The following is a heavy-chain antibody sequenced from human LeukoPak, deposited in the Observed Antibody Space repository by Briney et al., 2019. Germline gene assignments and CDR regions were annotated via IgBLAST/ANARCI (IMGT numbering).Heavy chain of an antibody. CDR2: IHNAGST. V-gene: IGHV4-39*01. CDR1: GDSISSSTYY. Sequence: SQTLSLTCTVSGDSISSSTYYWGCIRQPPGKGLEWIVSIHNAGSTYYNPSLKSRVSISVDTSKAHFSLKLRSATAADTAVYYCARHGGISGVGPTEDYWGQGTLVTVSS. J-gene: IGHJ4*02. CDR3: ARHGGISGVGPTEDY. D-gene: IGHD1-26*01.